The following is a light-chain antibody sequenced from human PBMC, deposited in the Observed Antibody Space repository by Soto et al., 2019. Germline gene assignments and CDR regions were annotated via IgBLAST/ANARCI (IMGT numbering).Light chain of an antibody. Sequence: EIVMTQSPATLSVSPGERAALSCRASQSVSSNFAWYQQKPGQAPRLLIYGASTRATGIPARFSGSGSGTEVILTISSLQSGDFAVYYCQQYNNWPYTFGQGTKLEIK. CDR1: QSVSSN. CDR3: QQYNNWPYT. V-gene: IGKV3-15*01. CDR2: GAS. J-gene: IGKJ2*01.